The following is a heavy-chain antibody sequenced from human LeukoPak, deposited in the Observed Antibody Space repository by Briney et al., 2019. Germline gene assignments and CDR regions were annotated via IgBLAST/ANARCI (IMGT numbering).Heavy chain of an antibody. Sequence: GGSLRLSCAASGFTLSSYGMSWVRQAPGKGLEWVSAISGSGGSTYYADSVKGRFTISRDNSKNTLYLQMNSLRAEDTAVYYCAKAAKGSGSYSSREDYWGQGTLVTVSS. D-gene: IGHD3-10*01. V-gene: IGHV3-23*01. J-gene: IGHJ4*02. CDR1: GFTLSSYG. CDR3: AKAAKGSGSYSSREDY. CDR2: ISGSGGST.